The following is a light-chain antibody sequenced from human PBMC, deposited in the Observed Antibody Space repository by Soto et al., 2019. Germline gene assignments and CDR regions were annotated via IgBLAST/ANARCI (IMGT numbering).Light chain of an antibody. Sequence: DIVMTQSPLSLPVTPGEPASISCRSSQSLLNSNGYNYLDWYLQKPGQSPQLLIYLGSNRASGVPDRFSGSGSVTDFTLKISSVEGDDVGRSSSMHALRAPQTVGQGATGDLK. CDR2: LGS. CDR1: QSLLNSNGYNY. V-gene: IGKV2-28*01. CDR3: MHALRAPQT. J-gene: IGKJ1*01.